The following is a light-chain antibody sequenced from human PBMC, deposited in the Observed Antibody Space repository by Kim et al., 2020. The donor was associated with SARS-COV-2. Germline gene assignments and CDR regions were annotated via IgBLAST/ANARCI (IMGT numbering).Light chain of an antibody. CDR3: QQYNNWPPV. Sequence: VSPGERATLSCRASQSVSSNLAWYQQKPGQAPRLLIYGASTRATGIPARFSGSGSGTEFTLPISSLQSEDFAVYYCQQYNNWPPVFGGGTKVDIK. CDR2: GAS. J-gene: IGKJ4*01. V-gene: IGKV3-15*01. CDR1: QSVSSN.